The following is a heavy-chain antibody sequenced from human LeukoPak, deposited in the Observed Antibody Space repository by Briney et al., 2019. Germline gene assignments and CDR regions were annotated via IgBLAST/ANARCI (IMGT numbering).Heavy chain of an antibody. D-gene: IGHD6-6*01. V-gene: IGHV3-23*01. CDR1: GFPFSSYA. Sequence: GGSLRLSCAASGFPFSSYAMSWVRQAPGKGLEWVSAITDSGGDTYHADSVKGRFTISRDNSKSTLYLQMNSLRVEDTAVFYCAKGSSSSRPYYFDYWGQGTLVTVSS. CDR2: ITDSGGDT. J-gene: IGHJ4*02. CDR3: AKGSSSSRPYYFDY.